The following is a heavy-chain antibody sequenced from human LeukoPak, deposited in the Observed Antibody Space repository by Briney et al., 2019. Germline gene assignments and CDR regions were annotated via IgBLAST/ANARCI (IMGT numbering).Heavy chain of an antibody. V-gene: IGHV4-4*07. CDR1: GGSISSYY. D-gene: IGHD3-3*01. CDR2: IYTSGST. J-gene: IGHJ5*02. Sequence: PSETLSLTCTVSGGSISSYYWSWIRQPAGKGLEWIGRIYTSGSTNYNPSLKSRVTMSVDTSKNQFSLKLSSVTAADTAVYYCAREATHRITIFGVVSDNWFDPWGQGTLVTVSS. CDR3: AREATHRITIFGVVSDNWFDP.